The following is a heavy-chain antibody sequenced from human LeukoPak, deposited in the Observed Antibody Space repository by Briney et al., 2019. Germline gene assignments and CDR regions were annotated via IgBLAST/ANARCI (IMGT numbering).Heavy chain of an antibody. CDR3: ARDGPLSPKGRAAAGTAVDY. D-gene: IGHD6-13*01. CDR1: GGTFSSYA. V-gene: IGHV1-69*04. J-gene: IGHJ4*02. CDR2: IIPILGIA. Sequence: ASVKVFCKASGGTFSSYAISWVRQAPGQGLEWRGRIIPILGIANYAQKFQGRVTITADKSTSTAYMELSSLRSEDTAVYYCARDGPLSPKGRAAAGTAVDYWGQGTLVTVSS.